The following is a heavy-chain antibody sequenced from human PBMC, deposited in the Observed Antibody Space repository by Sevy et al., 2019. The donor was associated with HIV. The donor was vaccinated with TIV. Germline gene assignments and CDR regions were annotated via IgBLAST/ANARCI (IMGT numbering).Heavy chain of an antibody. V-gene: IGHV3-15*01. D-gene: IGHD3-3*01. CDR3: ASVVKNDFWDGHVNYYGLDV. CDR2: IKSKTDGGTE. CDR1: GFTFNYAW. J-gene: IGHJ6*02. Sequence: GGSLRLSCAASGFTFNYAWMSWVRQAPGKGLEWVGPIKSKTDGGTEDYAANVKGSVTISRGDLENTLYLQMNSLKAEDTAVYYCASVVKNDFWDGHVNYYGLDVWGQGTTVTVSS.